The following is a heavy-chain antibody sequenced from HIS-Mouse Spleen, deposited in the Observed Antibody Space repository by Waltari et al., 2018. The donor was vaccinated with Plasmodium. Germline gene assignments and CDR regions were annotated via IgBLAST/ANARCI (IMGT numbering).Heavy chain of an antibody. V-gene: IGHV3-74*01. CDR1: GFTFSRSW. J-gene: IGHJ4*02. CDR3: ARVGDFWSGYCNDY. CDR2: INSDGSST. D-gene: IGHD3-3*01. Sequence: EVQLVESGGGLVQPGGSLRLSCAASGFTFSRSWVHWVRQAPGKGLVWVSRINSDGSSTSYADSVKGRFTISRDNAKNTLYLQMNSLRAEDTAVYYCARVGDFWSGYCNDYWGQGTLVTVSS.